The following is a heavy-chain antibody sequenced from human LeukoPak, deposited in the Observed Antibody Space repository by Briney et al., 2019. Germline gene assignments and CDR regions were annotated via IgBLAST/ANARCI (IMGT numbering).Heavy chain of an antibody. V-gene: IGHV4-34*01. CDR2: ISHSGST. D-gene: IGHD1-26*01. CDR1: GGSFSGYY. Sequence: SETLSLTCAVYGGSFSGYYWSWIRQPPGKGLEWIGEISHSGSTNYNPSLKSRVTISVDKSKNQFSLKLSSVTAADTAVYYCARKLGATTVDYWGQGTLVTVSS. J-gene: IGHJ4*02. CDR3: ARKLGATTVDY.